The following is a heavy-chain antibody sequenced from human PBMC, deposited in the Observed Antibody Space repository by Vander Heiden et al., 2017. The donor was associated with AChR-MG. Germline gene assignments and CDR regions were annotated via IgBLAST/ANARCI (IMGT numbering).Heavy chain of an antibody. Sequence: VQLVPSGAEVKTPGSSVKVSCKASGGTFSSYSISWVRQAPGQGMEWMGGSNPIVGTANNAQKFQGRGTITADKSTSTAYMELSSLRSEDTAVDYCAVGIYCSSTSCDEEQFDYWGQGTLVTVSS. CDR1: GGTFSSYS. J-gene: IGHJ4*02. CDR3: AVGIYCSSTSCDEEQFDY. V-gene: IGHV1-69*06. D-gene: IGHD2-2*01. CDR2: SNPIVGTA.